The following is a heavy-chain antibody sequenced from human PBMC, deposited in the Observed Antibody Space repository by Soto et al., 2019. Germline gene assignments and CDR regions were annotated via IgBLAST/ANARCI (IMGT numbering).Heavy chain of an antibody. CDR3: VNRVSNWGRFDW. V-gene: IGHV3-23*01. D-gene: IGHD3-9*01. CDR2: IGGTDGDSDGVS. J-gene: IGHJ3*01. Sequence: VQLLESGGGLVQPGGSLRLSCVASGFILNNYAMSWVRQAPGKGLEWVSSIGGTDGDSDGVSWYEDSVKGRFTISRDSSANTLFLHMDNLREEDSALYYCVNRVSNWGRFDWWGQGTTVVVSS. CDR1: GFILNNYA.